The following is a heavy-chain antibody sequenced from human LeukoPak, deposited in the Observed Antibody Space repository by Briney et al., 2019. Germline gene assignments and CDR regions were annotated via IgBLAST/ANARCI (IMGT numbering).Heavy chain of an antibody. CDR2: IKHDGSEK. V-gene: IGHV3-7*01. J-gene: IGHJ4*02. Sequence: PGGSLRLSCAASGFTFSNYWMSWVRQAPGKGLEWVASIKHDGSEKYYVDSVRGRFTISRDNTKNLLYLQMSSLRAEDTAVYYCATDRGWRTSGYYLYYFEYWGQGTLVTFSS. CDR3: ATDRGWRTSGYYLYYFEY. CDR1: GFTFSNYW. D-gene: IGHD3-3*01.